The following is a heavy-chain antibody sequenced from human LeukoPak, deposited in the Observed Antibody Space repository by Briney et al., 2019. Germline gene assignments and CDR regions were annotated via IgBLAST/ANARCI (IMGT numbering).Heavy chain of an antibody. V-gene: IGHV3-30-3*01. CDR3: ASDMSYSGYYIDY. CDR2: ISYGGSNK. CDR1: GFTFSSYA. J-gene: IGHJ4*02. D-gene: IGHD3-3*01. Sequence: GGSLRLSCVASGFTFSSYAMHWVRQAPGKGLEWVALISYGGSNKYYADSVKGRFTISRDNSKNTLYLQVNSLSPEDTAVYYCASDMSYSGYYIDYWGQGTLVTVSS.